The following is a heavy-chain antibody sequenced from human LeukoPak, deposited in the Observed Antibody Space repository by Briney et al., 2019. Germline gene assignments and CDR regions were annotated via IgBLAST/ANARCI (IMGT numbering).Heavy chain of an antibody. CDR2: VYRSGST. CDR1: RYSIISGYH. Sequence: SETLSLTCVVSRYSIISGYHWGWIRQPPGKGLEWIGSVYRSGSTYYNPSLKSPVTISVDTSRNQISLKVRSVTAADTAVYYCARENWVSDYWGQGILVTVSS. D-gene: IGHD7-27*01. V-gene: IGHV4-38-2*02. J-gene: IGHJ4*02. CDR3: ARENWVSDY.